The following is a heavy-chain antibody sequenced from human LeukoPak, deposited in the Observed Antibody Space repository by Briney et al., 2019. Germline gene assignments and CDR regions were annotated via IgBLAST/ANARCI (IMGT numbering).Heavy chain of an antibody. CDR2: IRYDGSNK. D-gene: IGHD5-18*01. Sequence: GGSLRLSCAASGFTFSSYGMHWVRQAPGKGLEWVAFIRYDGSNKYYADSVKGRFTISRDNSKNTLYLQMNSLRAEDTAVYYCAKDEVYSYGYGGYPLFDYWGQGTLVTVSS. V-gene: IGHV3-30*02. CDR3: AKDEVYSYGYGGYPLFDY. CDR1: GFTFSSYG. J-gene: IGHJ4*02.